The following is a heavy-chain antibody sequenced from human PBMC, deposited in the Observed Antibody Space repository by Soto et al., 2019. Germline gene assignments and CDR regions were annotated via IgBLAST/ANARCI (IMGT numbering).Heavy chain of an antibody. CDR1: GFTFSSYA. CDR2: ISGSGGST. D-gene: IGHD2-15*01. J-gene: IGHJ4*02. V-gene: IGHV3-23*01. CDR3: AKPFYCSGGSCYPGTAMVPFDY. Sequence: GSLRLSCAASGFTFSSYAMSWVRQAPGKGLEWVSAISGSGGSTYYADSVKGRFTISRDNSKNTLYLQMNSLRAEDTAVYYCAKPFYCSGGSCYPGTAMVPFDYWGQGTLVTVSS.